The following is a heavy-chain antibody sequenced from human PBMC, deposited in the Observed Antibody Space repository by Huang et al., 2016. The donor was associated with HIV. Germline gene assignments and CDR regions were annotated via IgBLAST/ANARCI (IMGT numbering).Heavy chain of an antibody. J-gene: IGHJ4*02. CDR3: ARYRLTGTFLDS. D-gene: IGHD3-9*01. V-gene: IGHV7-4-1*02. Sequence: QVQLVQSGSELRKPGGSVKVSCKASGYTFTTYSLIWGRQAPGQGLEWMGWINTRTGKPTYSQCFTGRFFFALDTTVNTAYLQISSLKTDDTAKYFCARYRLTGTFLDSWGQGTQVTVSS. CDR2: INTRTGKP. CDR1: GYTFTTYS.